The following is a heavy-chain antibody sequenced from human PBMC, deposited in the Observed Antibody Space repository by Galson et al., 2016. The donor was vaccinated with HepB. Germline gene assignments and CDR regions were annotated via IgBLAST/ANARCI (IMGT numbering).Heavy chain of an antibody. V-gene: IGHV3-53*01. CDR3: GRARLGDSNSPQAFYF. Sequence: SLRLSCAASGFSVSRNYMSWVRLAPGKGLEWVSVIYSGGSTYYSDSVKGRFTMSRDTSKNLLFLKMKCLKSEDSAIYFGGRARLGDSNSPQAFYFWGQGTLVPVSS. D-gene: IGHD3-16*01. CDR1: GFSVSRNY. J-gene: IGHJ4*02. CDR2: IYSGGST.